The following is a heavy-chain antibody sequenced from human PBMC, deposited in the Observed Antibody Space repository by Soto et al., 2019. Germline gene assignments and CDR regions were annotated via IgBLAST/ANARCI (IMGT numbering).Heavy chain of an antibody. D-gene: IGHD6-13*01. CDR3: ARGYSEDLYSSIKRPPLLDY. J-gene: IGHJ4*02. Sequence: GASVKVSCKASGGTFSSYTISWVRQAPGQGLEWMGRIIPILGIANYAQKFQGRVTITADKSTSTAYMELSSLRSEDTAVYYCARGYSEDLYSSIKRPPLLDYRGQGTLVLVSA. CDR1: GGTFSSYT. CDR2: IIPILGIA. V-gene: IGHV1-69*02.